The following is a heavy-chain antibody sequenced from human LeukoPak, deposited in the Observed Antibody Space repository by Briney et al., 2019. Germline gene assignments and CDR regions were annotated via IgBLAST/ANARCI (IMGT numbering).Heavy chain of an antibody. J-gene: IGHJ4*02. Sequence: GGSLRLSCAASGFRFSTYDMVWVRQAPGKGLEWISYINNIDGTVYYAESVKGRFTISRDNAKNSLSLQMTNLNVGDTAVYYCARSRTGTWEVYYFDYWGQGTLVTVSS. CDR1: GFRFSTYD. V-gene: IGHV3-48*03. D-gene: IGHD1-1*01. CDR2: INNIDGTV. CDR3: ARSRTGTWEVYYFDY.